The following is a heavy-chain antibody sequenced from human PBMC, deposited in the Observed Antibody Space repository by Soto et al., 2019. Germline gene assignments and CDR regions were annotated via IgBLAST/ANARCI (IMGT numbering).Heavy chain of an antibody. CDR2: ISGSDGKT. V-gene: IGHV3-23*01. Sequence: GGSLRLSCAASGFSFGSYALSWVRQAPGKGLEWVSTISGSDGKTFYADSVKGRFSISRDTSQSTLYLQMNSLRADDTAIYYCARWSYLDYWVQGTRVTVSS. CDR3: ARWSYLDY. J-gene: IGHJ4*02. D-gene: IGHD3-3*01. CDR1: GFSFGSYA.